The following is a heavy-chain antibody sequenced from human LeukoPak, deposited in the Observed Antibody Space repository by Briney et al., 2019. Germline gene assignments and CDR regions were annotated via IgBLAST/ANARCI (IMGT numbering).Heavy chain of an antibody. Sequence: GGSLRLSCAASGFTLSTYWMHWVRQPPGKGLVWVSHINSDGSTTNYADSVKGRFTISRDNAKNTVYLQMNSLRAEDTAVYYCARDRTPDYWGQGTLVTVSS. V-gene: IGHV3-74*01. J-gene: IGHJ4*02. CDR1: GFTLSTYW. D-gene: IGHD2-15*01. CDR2: INSDGSTT. CDR3: ARDRTPDY.